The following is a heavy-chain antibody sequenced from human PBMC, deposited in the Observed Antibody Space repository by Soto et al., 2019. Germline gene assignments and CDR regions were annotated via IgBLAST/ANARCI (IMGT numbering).Heavy chain of an antibody. Sequence: GGSLRLSCAASGFTFSSYAMHWVRQAPGKGLEWVAVISYDGSNKYYADTVKGRFTISRDNSKNTQYLQMNSLRAEDTAVYYCARDHGDYLDYWGQGTLVTVSS. V-gene: IGHV3-30-3*01. CDR2: ISYDGSNK. CDR1: GFTFSSYA. D-gene: IGHD4-17*01. CDR3: ARDHGDYLDY. J-gene: IGHJ4*02.